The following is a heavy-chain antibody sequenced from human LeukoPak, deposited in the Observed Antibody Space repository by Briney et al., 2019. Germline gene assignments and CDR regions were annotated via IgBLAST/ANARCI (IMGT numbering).Heavy chain of an antibody. CDR3: ARLRGYSSIWGEESDY. D-gene: IGHD6-13*01. V-gene: IGHV3-48*01. J-gene: IGHJ4*02. Sequence: GGSLRLSCAVSGFTFSSYTMNWVRQAPGKGLEWVSYITSSSSSIFYADSVKGRFTISRDNAQNSLYLQMNSLRAEDTAVYYCARLRGYSSIWGEESDYWGQGTLVTVSS. CDR1: GFTFSSYT. CDR2: ITSSSSSI.